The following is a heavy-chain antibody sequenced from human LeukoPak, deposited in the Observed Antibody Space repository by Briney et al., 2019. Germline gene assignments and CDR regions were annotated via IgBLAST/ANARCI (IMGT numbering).Heavy chain of an antibody. V-gene: IGHV4-34*01. Sequence: PSETLSLTCAVYGESFSGYYFTWIRQPPGKGLEWIGEIHHSGSTSYNPSLKSRVTISLDASKNQISLRLRSVTAADMAVYYCARGQVAGYYFDYWGQGTLVTVSS. J-gene: IGHJ4*02. D-gene: IGHD6-19*01. CDR3: ARGQVAGYYFDY. CDR1: GESFSGYY. CDR2: IHHSGST.